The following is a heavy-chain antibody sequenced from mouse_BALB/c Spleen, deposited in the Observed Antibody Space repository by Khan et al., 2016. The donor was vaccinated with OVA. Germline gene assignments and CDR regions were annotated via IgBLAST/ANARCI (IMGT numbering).Heavy chain of an antibody. CDR1: GSTFTDYS. D-gene: IGHD1-1*01. CDR3: ARACYYGAAFAD. V-gene: IGHV9-2-1*01. Sequence: LVESGPELKKPGETVPLSCPSSGSTFTDYSMHWVKPSPGKGLKWMGCITTETGEPTYADSFKGRFAFSLETSASPAYFHLNNLQNEETATDLCARACYYGAAFADWGQGTNLTVSS. J-gene: IGHJ2*01. CDR2: ITTETGEP.